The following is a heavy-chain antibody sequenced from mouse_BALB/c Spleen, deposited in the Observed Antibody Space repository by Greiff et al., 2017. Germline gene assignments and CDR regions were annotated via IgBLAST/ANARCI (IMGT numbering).Heavy chain of an antibody. J-gene: IGHJ2*01. CDR2: ISYSGST. V-gene: IGHV3-2*02. D-gene: IGHD1-1*01. CDR1: GYSITSDYA. Sequence: EVHLVESGPGLVKPSQSLSLTCTVTGYSITSDYAWNWIRQFPGNKLEWMGYISYSGSTSYNPSLKSRISITRDTSKNQFFLQLNSVTTEDTATYYCANHYYGSSSYYFDYWGQGTTLTVSS. CDR3: ANHYYGSSSYYFDY.